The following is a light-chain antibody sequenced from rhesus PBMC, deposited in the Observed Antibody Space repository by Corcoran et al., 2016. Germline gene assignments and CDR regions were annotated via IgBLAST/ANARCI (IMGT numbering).Light chain of an antibody. J-gene: IGLJ2*01. CDR2: DVS. Sequence: QSALTQPPSVSKSLGQSVTISCTGTSSDIGGYNDVSWYQQHPGTAPRLLIYDVSKRPSGVSDRFSGSKSGNTASLPISGLQAEDEADYYCCSSRSGRGLFGGGTRLTVL. CDR1: SSDIGGYND. CDR3: CSSRSGRGL. V-gene: IGLV2S9*01.